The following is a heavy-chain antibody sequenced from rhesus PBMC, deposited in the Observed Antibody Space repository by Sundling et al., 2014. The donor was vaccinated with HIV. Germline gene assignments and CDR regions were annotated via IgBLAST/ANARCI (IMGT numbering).Heavy chain of an antibody. CDR2: IYGSGGNT. Sequence: QVQLQESGPGLLKPSETLSLTCAVSGGSISGDYGWGWIRQPPGKELEWIGSIYGSGGNTYYSSSLKSRITISRDTSKNEFSLNLKSVTAADTAIYFCAYGSGRMGLDSWGQGLLVAVSS. D-gene: IGHD4-17*01. J-gene: IGHJ4*01. V-gene: IGHV4-106*01. CDR1: GGSISGDYG. CDR3: AYGSGRMGLDS.